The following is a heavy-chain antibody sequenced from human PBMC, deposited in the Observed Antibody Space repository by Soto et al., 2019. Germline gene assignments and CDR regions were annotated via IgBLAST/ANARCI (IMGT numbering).Heavy chain of an antibody. V-gene: IGHV1-2*04. CDR2: INPNSGDT. Sequence: ASVKVSCKASGYTFTGYYMHWVRQAPGQGLEWMGWINPNSGDTNYAQKFQGWVTMTRDTSISTAYMELSRLRSDDTAVYYCARARSYCSSTSCYGRFGYYYYGMDVWGQGTTVTVSS. CDR1: GYTFTGYY. CDR3: ARARSYCSSTSCYGRFGYYYYGMDV. D-gene: IGHD2-2*01. J-gene: IGHJ6*02.